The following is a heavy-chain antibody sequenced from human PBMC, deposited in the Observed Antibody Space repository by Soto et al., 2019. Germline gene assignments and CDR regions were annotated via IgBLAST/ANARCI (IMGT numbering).Heavy chain of an antibody. Sequence: GESLKISCKGSGYSFTSYWIGWVRQMPGKGLEWMGIIYPGDSDTRYSPSFQGQVTISADKSISTAYLQWSSLKASDTAMYYCARPNWGYSGYDDLDSYYGMDVRGHGPKVTVS. CDR1: GYSFTSYW. J-gene: IGHJ6*02. CDR2: IYPGDSDT. V-gene: IGHV5-51*01. D-gene: IGHD5-12*01. CDR3: ARPNWGYSGYDDLDSYYGMDV.